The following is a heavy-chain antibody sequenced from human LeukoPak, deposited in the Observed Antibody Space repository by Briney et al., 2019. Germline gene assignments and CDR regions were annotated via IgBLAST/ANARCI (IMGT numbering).Heavy chain of an antibody. V-gene: IGHV4-39*07. J-gene: IGHJ6*02. CDR3: AGDQRETVTTPYYYYGMDV. D-gene: IGHD4-17*01. CDR2: IYHSGST. CDR1: GGSISNSNYY. Sequence: EPSETLSLTCTVSGGSISNSNYYWGWIRQPPGKGLEWIGSIYHSGSTYYNPSLKSRVTISVDTSKNQFSLKLSSVTAADTAVYYCAGDQRETVTTPYYYYGMDVWGQGTTVTVSS.